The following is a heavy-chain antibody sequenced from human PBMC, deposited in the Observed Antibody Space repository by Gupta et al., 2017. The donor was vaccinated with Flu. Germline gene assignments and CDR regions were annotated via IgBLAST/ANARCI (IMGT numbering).Heavy chain of an antibody. Sequence: VHLVESGGDFVKPGGSLRLSCAASGFTFTNAYMTWVRQAPGKGLEWIGRIKNNFDGGTVEYAAPVKGRFIISRDDSESTLYLQMNSLNIDDTAVYYCSTALWELPLTRKWGPGTLVTVSS. J-gene: IGHJ4*02. D-gene: IGHD1-26*01. CDR2: IKNNFDGGTV. CDR3: STALWELPLTRK. V-gene: IGHV3-15*01. CDR1: GFTFTNAY.